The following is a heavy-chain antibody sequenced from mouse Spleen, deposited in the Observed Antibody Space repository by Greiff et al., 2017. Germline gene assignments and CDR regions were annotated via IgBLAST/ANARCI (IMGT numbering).Heavy chain of an antibody. CDR2: IYPGDGDT. D-gene: IGHD2-4*01. CDR1: GYAFSSSW. CDR3: AREGDYDSAGFSY. J-gene: IGHJ3*01. Sequence: VQVVESGPELVKPGASVKISCKASGYAFSSSWMNWVKQRPGKGLEWIGRIYPGDGDTNYNGKFKGKATLTADKSSSTAYMQLSSLTSEDSAVYFCAREGDYDSAGFSYWGQGTLVTVSA. V-gene: IGHV1-82*01.